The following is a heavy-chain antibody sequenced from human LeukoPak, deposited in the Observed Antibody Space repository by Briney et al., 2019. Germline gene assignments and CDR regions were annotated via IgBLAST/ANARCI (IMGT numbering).Heavy chain of an antibody. CDR1: GGTFSSYA. V-gene: IGHV1-69*04. CDR3: ARAPPADDYGDYVRPHFDY. J-gene: IGHJ4*02. CDR2: IIPILGIA. Sequence: SVKVSCKASGGTFSSYAISWVRQAPGQGLEWMGRIIPILGIANYAQKFQGRVTITADKSTSTAYMELSSLRSEDTAVYYCARAPPADDYGDYVRPHFDYWGQGTLVTVSS. D-gene: IGHD4-17*01.